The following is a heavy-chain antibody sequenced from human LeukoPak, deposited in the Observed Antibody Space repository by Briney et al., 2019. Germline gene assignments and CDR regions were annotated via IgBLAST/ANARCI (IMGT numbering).Heavy chain of an antibody. CDR3: ARVPILPAEEPPTAGMDV. Sequence: ASVEVSCKASGYTFTGYYMHWVRQAPGQGLEWMGWINPNSGGTNYAQKFNGRVTMTRDTSISTAYMELSRLRSDDTAVYYCARVPILPAEEPPTAGMDVWGQGTTVTVSS. V-gene: IGHV1-2*02. CDR1: GYTFTGYY. D-gene: IGHD1-14*01. J-gene: IGHJ6*02. CDR2: INPNSGGT.